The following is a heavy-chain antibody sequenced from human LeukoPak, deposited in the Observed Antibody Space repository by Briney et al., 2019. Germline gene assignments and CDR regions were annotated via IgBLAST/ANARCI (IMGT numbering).Heavy chain of an antibody. CDR3: ARGPFAGYSSGWYRV. CDR1: GGSFSGYY. J-gene: IGHJ4*02. CDR2: INHSGST. V-gene: IGHV4-34*01. Sequence: SETLSLTCAVYGGSFSGYYWSWIRQPPGKGLEWIGEINHSGSTNYNPSLKSRVTISVDTSKNQFSLKLSSVTAADTAVYYCARGPFAGYSSGWYRVWGQGTLVTVSS. D-gene: IGHD6-19*01.